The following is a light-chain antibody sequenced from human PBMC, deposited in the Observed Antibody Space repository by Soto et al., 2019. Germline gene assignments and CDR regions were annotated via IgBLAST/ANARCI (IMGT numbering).Light chain of an antibody. J-gene: IGKJ2*01. CDR2: AAS. CDR1: PSIISY. Sequence: DIQMTQSPSSLSASVGDRVTITCRASPSIISYLKWYQQKPGKAPKLLIYAASSLQSWVPSRFSGSGSRTDFTLTISRLQQEDFATYDCQQSYSTPPYSFGQRTPLEIK. CDR3: QQSYSTPPYS. V-gene: IGKV1-39*01.